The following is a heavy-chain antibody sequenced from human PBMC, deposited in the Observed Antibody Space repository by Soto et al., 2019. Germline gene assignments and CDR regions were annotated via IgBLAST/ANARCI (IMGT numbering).Heavy chain of an antibody. CDR3: AREVRANLNDFGDYEWFDP. CDR1: GFTFSRYG. D-gene: IGHD4-17*01. V-gene: IGHV3-30*03. J-gene: IGHJ5*02. CDR2: ISYDGGKT. Sequence: QVQLVESGGGVVQPGSSLRLSCADSGFTFSRYGIHWVRQSPGKGLEWVSFISYDGGKTDYVDSVRGRFTISRDNSNNILYLQMRSLRAEDTAVYFCAREVRANLNDFGDYEWFDPWGQGTLVTVSS.